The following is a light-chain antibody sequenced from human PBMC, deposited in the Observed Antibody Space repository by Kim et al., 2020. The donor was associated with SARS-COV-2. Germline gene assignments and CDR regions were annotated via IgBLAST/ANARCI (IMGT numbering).Light chain of an antibody. CDR3: QVWDINTDHPVI. CDR1: NIESKS. V-gene: IGLV3-21*04. Sequence: PGKAASIPCGGDNIESKSVHWYQHKPGQAPLLVISYAINRPSGIPERFSGSNSGNTATLTITRVEAGDEADYYCQVWDINTDHPVIFGGGTQLTVL. J-gene: IGLJ2*01. CDR2: YAI.